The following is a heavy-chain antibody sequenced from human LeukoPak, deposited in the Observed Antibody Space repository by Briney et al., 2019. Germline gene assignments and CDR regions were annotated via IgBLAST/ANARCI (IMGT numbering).Heavy chain of an antibody. J-gene: IGHJ4*02. CDR2: INHSGST. CDR3: ARGWYSSSYYFDY. D-gene: IGHD6-6*01. Sequence: NPSETLSLTCTVYGGSFSGYYWSWIRQPPGKGLEWIGEINHSGSTNYNPSLKSRVTISVDTSKNQFSLKLSSVTAADTAVYYCARGWYSSSYYFDYWGQGTLVTVSS. CDR1: GGSFSGYY. V-gene: IGHV4-34*01.